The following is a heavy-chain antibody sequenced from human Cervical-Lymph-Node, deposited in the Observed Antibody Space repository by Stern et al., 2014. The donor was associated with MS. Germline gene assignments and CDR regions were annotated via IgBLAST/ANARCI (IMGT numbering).Heavy chain of an antibody. J-gene: IGHJ6*02. CDR1: GGTFSSYT. CDR2: IIPILGIA. Sequence: VQLVQSGAEVKKPGSSVKVSCKASGGTFSSYTISWGRQAPGPGLEWMGRIIPILGIANYAQKFQGRVTITADKSTSTAYMELSSLRSEDTAVYYCARDPRYSRYGMDVWGQGTTVTVSS. CDR3: ARDPRYSRYGMDV. V-gene: IGHV1-69*04. D-gene: IGHD6-13*01.